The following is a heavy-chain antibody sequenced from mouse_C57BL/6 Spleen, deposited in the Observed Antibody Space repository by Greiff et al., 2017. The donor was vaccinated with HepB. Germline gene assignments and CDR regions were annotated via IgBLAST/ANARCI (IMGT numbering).Heavy chain of an antibody. Sequence: QVQLKESGAELVRPGASVKLSCKASGYTFTDYYINWVKQRPGQGLEWIARIYPGSGNTYYNEKFKGKATLTAEKSSSTAYMQLSSLTSEDSAVYFCAREITTVVGAMDYWGQGTSVTVSS. CDR2: IYPGSGNT. CDR3: AREITTVVGAMDY. CDR1: GYTFTDYY. V-gene: IGHV1-76*01. D-gene: IGHD1-1*01. J-gene: IGHJ4*01.